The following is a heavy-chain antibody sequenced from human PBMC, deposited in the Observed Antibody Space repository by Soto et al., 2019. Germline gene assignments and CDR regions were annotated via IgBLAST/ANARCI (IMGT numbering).Heavy chain of an antibody. CDR2: IYYSGST. J-gene: IGHJ4*02. CDR3: ARQGVMSKKIDY. CDR1: GGSISSSSYY. Sequence: SETLSLTCTVSGGSISSSSYYWGWIRQPPGKGLEWIGSIYYSGSTYYNPSLKSRVTISVDTSKNQFSLKLSSVTAADTAVYYCARQGVMSKKIDYWGQGTPVTVSS. V-gene: IGHV4-39*01. D-gene: IGHD2-21*01.